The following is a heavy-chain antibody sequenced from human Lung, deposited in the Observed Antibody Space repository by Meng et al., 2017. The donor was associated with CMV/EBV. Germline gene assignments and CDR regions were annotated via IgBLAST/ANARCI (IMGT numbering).Heavy chain of an antibody. CDR1: GFTFRDFA. J-gene: IGHJ5*02. D-gene: IGHD3-16*01. CDR3: AMGSDAYA. V-gene: IGHV3-23*01. Sequence: EVRVLGSGGGLGKPGGSLRLSCAASGFTFRDFAMTWVRQVPGKGLEWVSIITKEGTTYYAESVKGRFSITRDNFKNTVYVDMKTLRAEDTALYYCAMGSDAYAWGQGTLVTVSS. CDR2: ITKEGTT.